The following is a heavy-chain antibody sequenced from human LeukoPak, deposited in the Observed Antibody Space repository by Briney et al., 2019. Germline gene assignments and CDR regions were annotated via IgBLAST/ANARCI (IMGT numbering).Heavy chain of an antibody. Sequence: ASVKVSCKASGYTFTGYFMHWVRQAPGQGLEWMGWINPKSGATKYSQKFQGRVTMTRDTSVTTAFMDLSRLTSDDTAVYYCARDLAAITTGSHNWFDPWGQGTLVTVSS. CDR2: INPKSGAT. D-gene: IGHD3-22*01. CDR1: GYTFTGYF. J-gene: IGHJ5*02. V-gene: IGHV1-2*02. CDR3: ARDLAAITTGSHNWFDP.